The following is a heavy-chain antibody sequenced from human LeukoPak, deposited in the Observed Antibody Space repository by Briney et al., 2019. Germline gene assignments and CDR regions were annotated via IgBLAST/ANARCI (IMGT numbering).Heavy chain of an antibody. Sequence: GGSLRLSCAASGFLFKTFGMNWVRQSPGKGLEWVALIRYDGNNEYYADSVKGRFTISRDNSNNMLFLQMDSLRAEDTAIYYCARQQRDGYNSDYWGQGTLVTVSS. J-gene: IGHJ4*02. CDR3: ARQQRDGYNSDY. CDR1: GFLFKTFG. CDR2: IRYDGNNE. V-gene: IGHV3-30*19. D-gene: IGHD5-24*01.